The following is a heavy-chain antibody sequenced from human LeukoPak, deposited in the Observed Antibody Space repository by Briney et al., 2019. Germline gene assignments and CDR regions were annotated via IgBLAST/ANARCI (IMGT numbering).Heavy chain of an antibody. J-gene: IGHJ4*02. Sequence: SETLSLTCTVSGGSISSSSYYWGWIRQPPGKGLEWIGSIYYSGSTYYNPSLKSRVTISVDTSKNQFSLKLSSVTAADTAVYYCASSSSRPSTYYFDYWGQGTLVTVSS. CDR3: ASSSSRPSTYYFDY. CDR2: IYYSGST. V-gene: IGHV4-39*07. D-gene: IGHD6-13*01. CDR1: GGSISSSSYY.